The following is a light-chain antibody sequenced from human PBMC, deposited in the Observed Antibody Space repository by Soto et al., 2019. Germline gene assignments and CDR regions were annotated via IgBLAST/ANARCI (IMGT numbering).Light chain of an antibody. CDR3: SSFAGTNSFV. CDR1: TGDIGAFNY. V-gene: IGLV2-8*01. Sequence: QSVLTQPPSASGSPGQSVTISCTRTTGDIGAFNYVSWYQQRPGKAPKLIIYEVTRRPSGVPERIFASKSDTTASLTVSGLQAEDEADYYCSSFAGTNSFVFGTGTKLTVL. J-gene: IGLJ1*01. CDR2: EVT.